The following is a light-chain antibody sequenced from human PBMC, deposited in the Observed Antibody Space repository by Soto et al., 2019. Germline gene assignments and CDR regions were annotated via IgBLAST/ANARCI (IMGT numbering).Light chain of an antibody. CDR1: QSVSSN. V-gene: IGKV3-15*01. Sequence: EIVMTQSPATLSVSPGERATLSCRASQSVSSNLAWYQQTPGQAPGLLIYGASTRATGIPARFSGSGSGTEFTLTISSLQSEDFAVYYCQQYNNWPRTFGQGTKVEIK. CDR2: GAS. J-gene: IGKJ1*01. CDR3: QQYNNWPRT.